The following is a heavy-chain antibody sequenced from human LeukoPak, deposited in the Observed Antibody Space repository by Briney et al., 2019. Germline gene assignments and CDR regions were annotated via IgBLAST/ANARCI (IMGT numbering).Heavy chain of an antibody. Sequence: PSETLSLTCAVSGGSISSSSYYWGWIRQPPGKGLEWIGSIYYSGSTYYNPSLKSRVTISVDTSKNQFSLKLSSVTAADTAVYYCARHGGYCSSTSCYSYYGMDVWGQGTTVTVSS. J-gene: IGHJ6*02. V-gene: IGHV4-39*01. CDR1: GGSISSSSYY. CDR3: ARHGGYCSSTSCYSYYGMDV. CDR2: IYYSGST. D-gene: IGHD2-2*01.